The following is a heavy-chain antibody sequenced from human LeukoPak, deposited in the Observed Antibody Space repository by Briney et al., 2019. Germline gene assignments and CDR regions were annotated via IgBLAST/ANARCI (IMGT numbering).Heavy chain of an antibody. D-gene: IGHD6-13*01. J-gene: IGHJ4*02. CDR2: ISGSGGST. CDR3: AKDPVFGYSSSKYYFDY. Sequence: GGSLRLSCAASGFTFNSYAMSWVRQAPGKGLEWVSGISGSGGSTYYADSVKGRFTISRDNSENTLYLQMNSLRAEDTALYYCAKDPVFGYSSSKYYFDYWGQGTLVTVSS. V-gene: IGHV3-23*01. CDR1: GFTFNSYA.